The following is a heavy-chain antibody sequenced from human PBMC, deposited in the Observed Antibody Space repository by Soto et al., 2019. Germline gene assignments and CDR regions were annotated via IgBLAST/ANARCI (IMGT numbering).Heavy chain of an antibody. J-gene: IGHJ6*02. Sequence: QVQLVESGGGVVQPGRSLRLSCVGSGFTFSGFGLHWVRQAPGKGLEWVAFISNDGTNKYYAESLKGRVSISRDNSKNTLYLEMKSLRAEDTAVYYCARDGDIEGGPPPKNYAMDVWGQGTTVTVSS. CDR1: GFTFSGFG. CDR2: ISNDGTNK. D-gene: IGHD5-12*01. V-gene: IGHV3-30*03. CDR3: ARDGDIEGGPPPKNYAMDV.